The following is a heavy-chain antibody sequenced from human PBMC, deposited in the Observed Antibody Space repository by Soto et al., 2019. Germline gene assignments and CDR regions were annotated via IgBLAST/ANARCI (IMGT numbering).Heavy chain of an antibody. D-gene: IGHD2-2*01. CDR2: INPNSGGT. CDR1: GYTFTGYY. J-gene: IGHJ4*02. Sequence: QVQLVQSGAEVKKPGASVKVSCKASGYTFTGYYMHWVRQAPGPGLECMGWINPNSGGTNYSQKFQSWVTMTRDTSISTAYMELSRLRSDDTAVYYCARGYCSSTSCYWMYYFDYWGQGTLVTVSS. V-gene: IGHV1-2*04. CDR3: ARGYCSSTSCYWMYYFDY.